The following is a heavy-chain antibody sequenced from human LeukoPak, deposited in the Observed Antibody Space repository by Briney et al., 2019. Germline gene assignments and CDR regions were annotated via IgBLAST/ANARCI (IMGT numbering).Heavy chain of an antibody. V-gene: IGHV3-21*01. Sequence: GGSLRLSCAASGFTFSSYNMNWVRQAPGKGLEWVSFIISSSDYIYYADSLKGRFTISRDNAKNSVYLQMNSLRADDTAVYYCASGGTYVLDYWGQGTLVTVSA. CDR3: ASGGTYVLDY. J-gene: IGHJ4*02. CDR1: GFTFSSYN. D-gene: IGHD3-16*01. CDR2: IISSSDYI.